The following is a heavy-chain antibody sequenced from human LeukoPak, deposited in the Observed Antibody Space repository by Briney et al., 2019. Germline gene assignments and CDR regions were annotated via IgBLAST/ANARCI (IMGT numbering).Heavy chain of an antibody. J-gene: IGHJ1*01. V-gene: IGHV3-7*03. CDR2: MKEDGSDE. D-gene: IGHD3-16*01. CDR3: AKGGAGGGYFPT. Sequence: GGSLRLSCVASGFSFSDTTMSWVRQAAGQGLEWVARMKEDGSDETYVDSVKGRFTISRDNARNSLHLQMKSLRAEDTAVYFCAKGGAGGGYFPTWGQGILVIVSS. CDR1: GFSFSDTT.